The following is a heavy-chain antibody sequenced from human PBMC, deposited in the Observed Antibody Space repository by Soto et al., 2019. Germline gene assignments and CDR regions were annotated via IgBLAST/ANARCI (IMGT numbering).Heavy chain of an antibody. D-gene: IGHD3-10*02. V-gene: IGHV4-34*01. CDR1: GGSFSGYY. CDR2: INHSGST. CDR3: ARGLDFTMFD. Sequence: QVQLQQWGAGLLKPSETLSLTCAVYGGSFSGYYWSWIRQPPGKGLEWIGEINHSGSTNYHPSLKSRVTISVDTSKSQFSLKLSSVTAADTAVYYCARGLDFTMFDWGQGTLVTVSS. J-gene: IGHJ4*02.